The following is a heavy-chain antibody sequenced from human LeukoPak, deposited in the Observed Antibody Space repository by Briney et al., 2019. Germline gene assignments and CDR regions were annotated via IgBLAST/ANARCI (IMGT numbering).Heavy chain of an antibody. V-gene: IGHV3-11*01. D-gene: IGHD1-1*01. J-gene: IGHJ4*02. CDR2: MSSRGYPT. CDR3: ARVGIALTSPFDY. CDR1: GFTFSDYY. Sequence: GGSLRLSCLASGFTFSDYYMSWVRQAPGKGLEWISYMSSRGYPTYYAESVKGRFTISRDNAKNTLYLQMQNLRTDDTAVYFCARVGIALTSPFDYWGLGTLVAVSS.